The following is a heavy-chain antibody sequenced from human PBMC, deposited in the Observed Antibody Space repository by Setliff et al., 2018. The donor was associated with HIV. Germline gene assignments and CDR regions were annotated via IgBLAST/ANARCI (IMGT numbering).Heavy chain of an antibody. CDR3: ARVRLRVPPSIFDY. Sequence: TSETLSLTCTVSGGSISSGSNYWSWIRQPAGKGLEWIGHIYTSGSTNYNPSLKSRVTISVDTSKNQFYLKLSSVTAADTAVYYCARVRLRVPPSIFDYWGMGSLVTVSS. CDR2: IYTSGST. CDR1: GGSISSGSNY. V-gene: IGHV4-61*09. J-gene: IGHJ4*02. D-gene: IGHD2-2*01.